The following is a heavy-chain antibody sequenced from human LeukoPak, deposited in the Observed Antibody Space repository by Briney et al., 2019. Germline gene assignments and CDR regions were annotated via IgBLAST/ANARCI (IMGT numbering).Heavy chain of an antibody. Sequence: ASVKVSCKASGYTFTSYGISWVRQAPGQGLEWMGWISSYNGNTNYAQKLQGRVTMTTDTSTSTAYMELRSLRSDDTAVYYCARDPGSSWSLAFAYWGQGTLVTVSS. J-gene: IGHJ4*02. V-gene: IGHV1-18*01. CDR3: ARDPGSSWSLAFAY. CDR2: ISSYNGNT. CDR1: GYTFTSYG. D-gene: IGHD6-13*01.